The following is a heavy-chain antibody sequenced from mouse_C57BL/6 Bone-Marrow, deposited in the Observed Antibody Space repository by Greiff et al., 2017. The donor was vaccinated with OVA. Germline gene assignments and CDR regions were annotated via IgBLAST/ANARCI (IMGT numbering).Heavy chain of an antibody. J-gene: IGHJ4*01. CDR3: AKHDDPLYGYDYAMDY. CDR2: IWGGGST. Sequence: VKLLESGPGLVAPSQSLSITCTVSGFSLTSYGVDWVRQPPGKGLEWLGVIWGGGSTNYNSAPMSRLSISKDNSKSQVFLKMNRLQTDDTAMYYGAKHDDPLYGYDYAMDYWGQGTSVTVAS. D-gene: IGHD2-2*01. CDR1: GFSLTSYG. V-gene: IGHV2-9*01.